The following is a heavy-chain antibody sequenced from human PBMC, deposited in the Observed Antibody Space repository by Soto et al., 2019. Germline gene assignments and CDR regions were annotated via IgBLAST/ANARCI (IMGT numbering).Heavy chain of an antibody. D-gene: IGHD4-4*01. V-gene: IGHV4-59*01. Sequence: SETLSLTCTVSGGSISSYYWSWIRQPPGKGLEWIGYIYYSGSTNYNPSLKSRVTISVDTSKNQFSLKLSSVTAADTAVYYCARDRYSTRAGNWFDPWGQGTLVTVSS. J-gene: IGHJ5*02. CDR2: IYYSGST. CDR1: GGSISSYY. CDR3: ARDRYSTRAGNWFDP.